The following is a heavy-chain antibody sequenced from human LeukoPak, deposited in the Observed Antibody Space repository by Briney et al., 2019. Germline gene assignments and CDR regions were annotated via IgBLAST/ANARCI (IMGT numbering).Heavy chain of an antibody. CDR3: AELGITMIGGV. D-gene: IGHD3-10*02. V-gene: IGHV3-48*03. Sequence: PGGSLRLSCAASGFTFTLFEMSWVRQAPGKGLEWISFINSRATTLDYADSVKGRFTVSRDNAKNSLYLQMNSLRAEDTAVYYCAELGITMIGGVWGKGTTVTISS. CDR2: INSRATTL. J-gene: IGHJ6*04. CDR1: GFTFTLFE.